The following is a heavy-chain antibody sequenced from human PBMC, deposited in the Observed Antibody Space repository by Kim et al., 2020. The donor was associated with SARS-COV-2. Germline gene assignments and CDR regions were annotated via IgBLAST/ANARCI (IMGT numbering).Heavy chain of an antibody. CDR3: ASPQVGTAQLVYYYGMDV. CDR2: INSDGSST. D-gene: IGHD6-6*01. Sequence: GGSLRLSCAASGFTFSSYWMHWVRQAPGKGLVWVSRINSDGSSTSYADSVKGRFTISRDNAKNTLYLQMNSLRAEDTAVYYCASPQVGTAQLVYYYGMDVWGQGTTVTVSS. J-gene: IGHJ6*02. V-gene: IGHV3-74*01. CDR1: GFTFSSYW.